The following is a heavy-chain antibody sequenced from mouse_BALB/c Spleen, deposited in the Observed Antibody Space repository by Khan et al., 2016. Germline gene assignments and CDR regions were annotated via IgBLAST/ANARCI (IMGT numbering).Heavy chain of an antibody. D-gene: IGHD1-3*01. Sequence: QVQLQQSGPELVKPGASVKMSCKTSGYTFTSYVIHWVRQKPGQGLEWIGWIIPGDGSTRYNEKFKGKATLTTDKSSTTAYMELSRLTSEDSAVYFCARDAVSSYWSFPDWGAGTTVTVS. CDR1: GYTFTSYV. CDR3: ARDAVSSYWSFPD. V-gene: IGHV1S56*01. CDR2: IIPGDGST. J-gene: IGHJ1*01.